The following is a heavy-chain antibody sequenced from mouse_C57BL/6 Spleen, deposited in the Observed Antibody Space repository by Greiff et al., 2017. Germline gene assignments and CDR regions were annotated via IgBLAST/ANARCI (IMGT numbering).Heavy chain of an antibody. CDR1: GYTFTSYW. D-gene: IGHD4-1*01. CDR3: ARRANWDNY. V-gene: IGHV1-50*01. Sequence: QVQLQQSGAELVKPGASVKLSCKASGYTFTSYWMQWVKQRPGQGLEWIGEIDPSDSYTNYNQKFKGKATLTVDTSSSTAYMRLSSLTSEDSAVYYCARRANWDNYWGQGTTLTVSS. J-gene: IGHJ2*01. CDR2: IDPSDSYT.